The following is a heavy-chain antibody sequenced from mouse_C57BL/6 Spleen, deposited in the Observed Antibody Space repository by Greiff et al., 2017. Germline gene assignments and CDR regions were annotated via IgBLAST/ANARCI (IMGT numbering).Heavy chain of an antibody. Sequence: VQLQQPGAELVKPGASVKMSCKASGYTFTSYWITWVKQRPGQGLEWIGDIYPGSGSTNYNEKFKSKATLTVDKSSSTAYMQLSSLTSEDTAVYYCARGLFAYWGQGTLVTVSA. J-gene: IGHJ3*01. CDR1: GYTFTSYW. CDR3: ARGLFAY. V-gene: IGHV1-55*01. CDR2: IYPGSGST.